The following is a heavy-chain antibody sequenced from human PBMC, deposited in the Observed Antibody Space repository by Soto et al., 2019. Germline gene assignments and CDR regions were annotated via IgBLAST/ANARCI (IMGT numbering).Heavy chain of an antibody. CDR1: GFIFSDYG. Sequence: GGSLRLSCAASGFIFSDYGMHWVRQAPGKGLEWVTVISYDGSNKYYANSVKGRFTISRDNSKNTLYLQMNSLRAEDTAVYYCAKSLSGGTLRGAFDIWGQGTMVTVSS. CDR2: ISYDGSNK. D-gene: IGHD1-26*01. J-gene: IGHJ3*02. V-gene: IGHV3-30*18. CDR3: AKSLSGGTLRGAFDI.